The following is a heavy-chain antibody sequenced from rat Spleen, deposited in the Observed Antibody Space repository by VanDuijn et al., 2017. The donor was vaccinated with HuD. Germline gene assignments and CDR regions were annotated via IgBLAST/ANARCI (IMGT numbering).Heavy chain of an antibody. CDR3: TTTWNFDY. V-gene: IGHV5-20*01. Sequence: EVQLVESGGGAVQPGRSMKLSCAASGLSFSNYDMAWVRQAPTKGLEWVASISYDGTATYYRDSVKGRFTLSRDNPKSTLSLQMDSLRSEDTATYYCTTTWNFDYWGQGVMVTVSS. CDR2: ISYDGTAT. CDR1: GLSFSNYD. J-gene: IGHJ2*01.